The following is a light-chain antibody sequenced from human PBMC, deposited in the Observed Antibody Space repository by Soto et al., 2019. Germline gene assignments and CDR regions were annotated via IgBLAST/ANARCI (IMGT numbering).Light chain of an antibody. CDR1: NIGTKG. CDR2: DND. V-gene: IGLV3-21*02. CDR3: QLWGSSSEFYYV. J-gene: IGLJ1*01. Sequence: SYELTQPLSVSVAPGQTARITCGGNNIGTKGVHWYQQKPGQAPVLVVYDNDDRPSGIPERFSGSNSGNTAILTISRVEAGDEADYFCQLWGSSSEFYYVFGTGTKVTV.